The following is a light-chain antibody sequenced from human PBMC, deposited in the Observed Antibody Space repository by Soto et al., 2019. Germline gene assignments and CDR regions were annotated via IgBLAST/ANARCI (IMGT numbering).Light chain of an antibody. CDR3: QQYYGTPPT. CDR2: WAS. J-gene: IGKJ1*01. CDR1: QSVLYSADNKNY. V-gene: IGKV4-1*01. Sequence: DIVMTQSPDSLSVSLGERAAINCKSSQSVLYSADNKNYLAWYQQRPGQPPKLLLYWASARESGVPDRFRGSGSGTDFTLTISSLQAEDVAVYYCQQYYGTPPTFGQGTKVDIK.